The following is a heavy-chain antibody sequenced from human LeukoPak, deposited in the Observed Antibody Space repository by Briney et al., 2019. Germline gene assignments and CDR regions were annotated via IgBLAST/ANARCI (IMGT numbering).Heavy chain of an antibody. Sequence: GGSLRLSCAASGFTFSSYSMNWVRQAPGKGLEWVSSISSSSSYIYYADSVKGRFTISRDNAKNSLYLQMNSLRAEDTAVYYCASCSSSSLNDYWGQGTLVTVSS. CDR2: ISSSSSYI. V-gene: IGHV3-21*01. D-gene: IGHD6-6*01. CDR1: GFTFSSYS. J-gene: IGHJ4*02. CDR3: ASCSSSSLNDY.